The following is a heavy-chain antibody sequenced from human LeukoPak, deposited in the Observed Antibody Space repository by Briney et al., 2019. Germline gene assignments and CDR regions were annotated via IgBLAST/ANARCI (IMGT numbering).Heavy chain of an antibody. CDR2: IYYSGST. CDR3: ASMSPHCSSTSCYGERFDY. J-gene: IGHJ4*02. D-gene: IGHD2-2*01. CDR1: GDSISSYY. V-gene: IGHV4-59*08. Sequence: NPSETLSRTCTVSGDSISSYYWSWIRQPPGKGLEWIGYIYYSGSTNYNPSLKSRVTISVDTSKNQFSLKLSSVTAPDTAVYYCASMSPHCSSTSCYGERFDYWGQGTLVTVSS.